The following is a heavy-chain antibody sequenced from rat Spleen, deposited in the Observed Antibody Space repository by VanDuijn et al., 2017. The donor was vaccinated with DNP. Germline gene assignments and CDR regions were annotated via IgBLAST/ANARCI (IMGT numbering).Heavy chain of an antibody. Sequence: QVQLKESGPGLVQPSRTLSLSCTVSGFSLTRYAVAWIRQPPGKGLEWIAAVSGGGITYYNSALRSRLSISRDTSKSQVFLSMSSLQTEDTAMYFCARSDYSDDGFYYGYFDYWGQGVMVTVSS. D-gene: IGHD1-12*02. CDR3: ARSDYSDDGFYYGYFDY. CDR1: GFSLTRYA. J-gene: IGHJ2*01. V-gene: IGHV2-6*01. CDR2: VSGGGIT.